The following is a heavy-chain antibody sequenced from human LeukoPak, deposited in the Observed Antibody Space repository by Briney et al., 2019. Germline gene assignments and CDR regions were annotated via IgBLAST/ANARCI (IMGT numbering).Heavy chain of an antibody. V-gene: IGHV3-30*18. D-gene: IGHD3-16*01. J-gene: IGHJ6*03. CDR1: GFTFSSYG. Sequence: GGSLRLSCAASGFTFSSYGMHWVRQAPGKGLEWVAVISYDGSNKYYADSVKGRFTLSRDNSKNTLYLQMNSLRPEDTAVYYCGKMGLYYYMDVWGKGTTVTISS. CDR3: GKMGLYYYMDV. CDR2: ISYDGSNK.